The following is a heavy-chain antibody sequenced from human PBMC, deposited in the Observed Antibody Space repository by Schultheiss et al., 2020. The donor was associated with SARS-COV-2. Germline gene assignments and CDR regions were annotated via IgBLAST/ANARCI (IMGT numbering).Heavy chain of an antibody. J-gene: IGHJ6*03. CDR1: GFTFSSYA. CDR3: AHCSSTSWGFGGYYYYYYMDV. CDR2: ISGSGGST. Sequence: GGSLRLSCAASGFTFSSYAMSWVRQAPGKGLEWVSAISGSGGSTYYADSVKGRFTISRDNSKNTLYLQMNSLRAEDTAVYYCAHCSSTSWGFGGYYYYYYMDVWGKGTTVTVSS. V-gene: IGHV3-23*01. D-gene: IGHD2-2*01.